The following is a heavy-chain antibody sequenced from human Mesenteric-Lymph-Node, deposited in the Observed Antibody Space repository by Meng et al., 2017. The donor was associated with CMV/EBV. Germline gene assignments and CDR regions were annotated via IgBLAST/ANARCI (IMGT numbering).Heavy chain of an antibody. D-gene: IGHD1-26*01. J-gene: IGHJ3*02. CDR3: ARPRTTGSYLGGDAFDI. CDR1: GYTFTAYY. CDR2: INPNSGGT. V-gene: IGHV1-2*02. Sequence: ASVKVSCKASGYTFTAYYMHWVRQAPGQGLEWMGWINPNSGGTKYAQKFQGRVTMTWSTSLSTAYMQLSTLRSEDTAVYYCARPRTTGSYLGGDAFDIWGQGTMVTVSS.